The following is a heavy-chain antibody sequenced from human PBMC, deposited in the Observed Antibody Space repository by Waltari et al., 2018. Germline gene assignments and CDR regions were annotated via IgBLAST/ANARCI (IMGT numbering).Heavy chain of an antibody. V-gene: IGHV3-7*01. CDR2: IKGDGSEK. CDR1: GFRLSSYW. D-gene: IGHD3-22*01. J-gene: IGHJ4*02. CDR3: ARGRGYIIDY. Sequence: EVQVVESGGGLVQPGGSLRLSCATSGFRLSSYWMNWVRQAPGKGLEWVDIIKGDGSEKHYVDSVKGRFTISRDNARNSLFLQMNSLRAEDTAVYFCARGRGYIIDYWGQGSLVTVSS.